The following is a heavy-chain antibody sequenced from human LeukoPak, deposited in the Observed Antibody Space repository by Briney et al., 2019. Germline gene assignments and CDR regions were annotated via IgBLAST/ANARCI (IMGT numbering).Heavy chain of an antibody. J-gene: IGHJ4*02. CDR2: ISGSGGST. D-gene: IGHD2-2*02. CDR3: AKDLFQEIVVVPAAISSDPGDY. CDR1: GFTFSSYA. Sequence: GGSLRLSCAASGFTFSSYAMSWVRQAPGKGLEWVSAISGSGGSTYYADSVKGRFTISRDNSKNTLYLQMNSLRAEDTAVYYCAKDLFQEIVVVPAAISSDPGDYWGQGTLVTVSS. V-gene: IGHV3-23*01.